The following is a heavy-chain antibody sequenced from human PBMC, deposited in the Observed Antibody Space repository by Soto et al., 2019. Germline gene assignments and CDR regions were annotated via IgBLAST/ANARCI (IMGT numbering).Heavy chain of an antibody. CDR1: GYTFTGYY. CDR3: ARGYCSSTSCYSFDY. J-gene: IGHJ4*02. D-gene: IGHD2-2*01. V-gene: IGHV1-2*02. CDR2: INPNSGGT. Sequence: ASVKVSCKASGYTFTGYYMHWVRQAPGQGLEWMGWINPNSGGTNYAQKFQGRVTMTRDTSISTAYMELSRLRSDDTAVYYCARGYCSSTSCYSFDYSGQGTMVTVYS.